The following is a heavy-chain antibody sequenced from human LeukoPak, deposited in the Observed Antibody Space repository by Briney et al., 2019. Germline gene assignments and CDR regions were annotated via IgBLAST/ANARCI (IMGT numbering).Heavy chain of an antibody. V-gene: IGHV3-23*01. Sequence: GGSMRLSCAASGFTFSSYAMSWVRQAPGKGLEWVSAISGSGGSTYYADSVKGRFTISRDNSKNTLYLQMNSLRAEDTALYYCAKSSTYSSSWYPAGASDIWGQGTMVTVSS. J-gene: IGHJ3*02. D-gene: IGHD6-13*01. CDR1: GFTFSSYA. CDR3: AKSSTYSSSWYPAGASDI. CDR2: ISGSGGST.